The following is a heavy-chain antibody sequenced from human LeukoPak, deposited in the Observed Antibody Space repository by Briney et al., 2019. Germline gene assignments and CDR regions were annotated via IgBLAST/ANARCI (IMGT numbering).Heavy chain of an antibody. CDR2: INHSGST. CDR3: ARDNEASGSGRKFDY. CDR1: GGSFSGYY. Sequence: SETLSLTCAVYGGSFSGYYWSWIRQPPGKGLEWIGEINHSGSTNYNPSLKSRVTISVDTSKNQFSLKVSSVTAADTAMYYCARDNEASGSGRKFDYWGQGTLVTVSS. V-gene: IGHV4-34*01. J-gene: IGHJ4*02. D-gene: IGHD3-10*01.